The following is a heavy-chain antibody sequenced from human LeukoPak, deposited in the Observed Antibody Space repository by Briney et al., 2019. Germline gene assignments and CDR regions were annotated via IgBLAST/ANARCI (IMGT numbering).Heavy chain of an antibody. J-gene: IGHJ3*02. V-gene: IGHV3-48*04. Sequence: GGSLRLSCAASGFTFSSYAMNWVRQAPGRGLEWVSYISSSSSTIYYADSVKGRFTISRDNAKNSLYLQMNSLRAEDTAVHYCARFFGSEDDAFDIWGQGTMVTVSS. CDR3: ARFFGSEDDAFDI. CDR1: GFTFSSYA. D-gene: IGHD3-3*01. CDR2: ISSSSSTI.